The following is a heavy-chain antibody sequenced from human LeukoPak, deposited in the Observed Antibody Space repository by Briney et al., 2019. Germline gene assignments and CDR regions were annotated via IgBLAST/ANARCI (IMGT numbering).Heavy chain of an antibody. CDR1: GFTFSDYY. V-gene: IGHV3-11*04. CDR2: ISSSGSAT. J-gene: IGHJ4*02. CDR3: ARDHDTEGFYDY. Sequence: GSLRLSCAASGFTFSDYYMNWIRQAPGKGLEWVSYISSSGSATYYADSVKGRITISRDNAKNSLYLQMNSLRAEDTAVYYCARDHDTEGFYDYWGQGTPVTVSS. D-gene: IGHD3-22*01.